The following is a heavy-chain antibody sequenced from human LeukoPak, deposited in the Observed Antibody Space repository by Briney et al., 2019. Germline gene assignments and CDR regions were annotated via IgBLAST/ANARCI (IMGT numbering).Heavy chain of an antibody. J-gene: IGHJ4*02. CDR1: GYTFTGYY. CDR2: INPNSGGT. V-gene: IGHV1-2*02. CDR3: ARDRVTMVRGVISYFDY. Sequence: ASVKVSCKASGYTFTGYYMHWVRQAPGQGLEWMGWINPNSGGTNYAQKFQGRVTMTRDTSISTAYMGLSRLRSDDTAVYYCARDRVTMVRGVISYFDYWGQGTLVTVSS. D-gene: IGHD3-10*01.